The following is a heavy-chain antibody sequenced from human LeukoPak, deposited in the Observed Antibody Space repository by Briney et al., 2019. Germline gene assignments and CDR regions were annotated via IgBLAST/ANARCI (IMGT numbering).Heavy chain of an antibody. CDR3: ARGSGSYYQGRDFDY. CDR2: IYYSGIT. D-gene: IGHD1-26*01. CDR1: GGSISSYY. V-gene: IGHV4-59*01. J-gene: IGHJ4*02. Sequence: SETLSLTCTVSGGSISSYYWSWIRQPPGKGLEWIGYIYYSGITNYNPYLKSRVTISVDRSKNQFSLKLSSVTAADTAMYYCARGSGSYYQGRDFDYWGQGTLVTVSS.